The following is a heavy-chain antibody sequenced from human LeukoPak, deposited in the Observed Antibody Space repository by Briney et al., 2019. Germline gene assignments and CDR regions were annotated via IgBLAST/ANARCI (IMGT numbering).Heavy chain of an antibody. D-gene: IGHD3-10*01. Sequence: PGGSLRLSCAASGFTFSDYYMSWLRQAPGKGLEWVSYISSSGSTIYYADSVKGRFTISRDNAKNSLYLQMNSLRAEDTAVYYCARGSGREIMYYYYMDVWGKGTTVTVSS. CDR2: ISSSGSTI. CDR1: GFTFSDYY. V-gene: IGHV3-11*01. J-gene: IGHJ6*03. CDR3: ARGSGREIMYYYYMDV.